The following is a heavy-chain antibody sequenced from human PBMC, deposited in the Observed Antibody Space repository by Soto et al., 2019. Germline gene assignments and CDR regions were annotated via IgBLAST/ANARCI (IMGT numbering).Heavy chain of an antibody. Sequence: GGSLRLSCAASGFTFSNAWMSWVRQAPGKGLEWVGRIKSKTDGGTTDYAAPVKGRFTISRDDSKNTLYLQMNSLKTEDTAVYYCTRFCTNGVCQGAYDAFDIWGQGTMVTVSS. D-gene: IGHD2-8*01. CDR1: GFTFSNAW. CDR3: TRFCTNGVCQGAYDAFDI. CDR2: IKSKTDGGTT. J-gene: IGHJ3*02. V-gene: IGHV3-15*01.